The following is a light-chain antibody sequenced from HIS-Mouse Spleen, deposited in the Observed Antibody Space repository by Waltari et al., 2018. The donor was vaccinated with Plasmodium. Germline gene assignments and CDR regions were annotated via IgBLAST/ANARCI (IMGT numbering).Light chain of an antibody. CDR3: YSTDSSGNHRV. J-gene: IGLJ3*02. CDR1: PMPQKY. Sequence: SYELTQPPSVSVSPGQTARITCSGDPMPQKYGYWYQQKSGQAPVLVIYEDSKRPSGIPERFSGSSSGTMATLTISGAQVEDEADYYCYSTDSSGNHRVFGGGTKLTVL. CDR2: EDS. V-gene: IGLV3-10*01.